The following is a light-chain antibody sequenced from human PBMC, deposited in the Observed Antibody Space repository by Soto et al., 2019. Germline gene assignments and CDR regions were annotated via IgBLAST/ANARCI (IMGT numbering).Light chain of an antibody. CDR3: QRSDYHPMYT. J-gene: IGKJ2*01. CDR1: QTIGNS. CDR2: AAS. V-gene: IGKV1-39*01. Sequence: DIQMTQSPSSLSAFVGDRVTITCRASQTIGNSLNWYKHRPGKAPELLIYAASTLQSGGPSRFSGSGSGTDFTLTIRSLQPEDFATYYCQRSDYHPMYTFGQGTDLEIK.